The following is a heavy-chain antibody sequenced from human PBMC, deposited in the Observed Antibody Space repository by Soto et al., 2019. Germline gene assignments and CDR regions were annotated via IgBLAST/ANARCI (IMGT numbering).Heavy chain of an antibody. CDR3: GPDNALSSPASCPTQTYHFAIDV. V-gene: IGHV3-13*01. J-gene: IGHJ6*02. D-gene: IGHD2-2*01. CDR2: IGTAGDT. Sequence: GGSLRLSCAASGFAFSMYDMHWVRQVAGKGLEWVSAIGTAGDTLYAGSGKGRFSASRGNAKSCLYLQMNSRRAGDTSVYYCGPDNALSSPASCPTQTYHFAIDVCGLGTPVTVSS. CDR1: GFAFSMYD.